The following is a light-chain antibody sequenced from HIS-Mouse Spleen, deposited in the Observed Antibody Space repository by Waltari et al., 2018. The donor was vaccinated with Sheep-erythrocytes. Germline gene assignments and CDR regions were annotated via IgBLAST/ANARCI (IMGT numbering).Light chain of an antibody. CDR2: KDS. V-gene: IGLV3-25*03. CDR3: QSADSSGTYV. J-gene: IGLJ1*01. CDR1: ALPKQY. Sequence: SYELTQPPSVSVSPGQTARITCSGHALPKQYAYWYQQKPGQAPVVVIYKDSERPSGIPERFSGSSSGTTVTLTISGVQAEDEADYYCQSADSSGTYVFGTGTKVTVL.